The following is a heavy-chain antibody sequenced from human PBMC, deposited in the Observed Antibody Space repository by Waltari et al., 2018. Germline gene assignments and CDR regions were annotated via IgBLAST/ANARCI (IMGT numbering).Heavy chain of an antibody. J-gene: IGHJ3*01. D-gene: IGHD5-12*01. V-gene: IGHV4-39*01. CDR2: ISYNGAT. CDR3: ATYIGASIGTAAFDV. Sequence: QLQLQESGPGLVKPSETLSLTCSVPGGSITTIRPYWGWIRQPPGQGLEWIGTISYNGATYTSPSLKSRVTMSRDTSKNQLSLTLASVTAADTAVYYCATYIGASIGTAAFDVWGQGTMVTVSS. CDR1: GGSITTIRPY.